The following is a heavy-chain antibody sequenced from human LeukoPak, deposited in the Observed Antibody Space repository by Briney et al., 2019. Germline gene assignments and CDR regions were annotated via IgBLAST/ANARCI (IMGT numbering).Heavy chain of an antibody. CDR3: ARAERQEGRAFDI. J-gene: IGHJ3*02. V-gene: IGHV4-31*03. CDR2: IYYSGST. Sequence: SETLSLTCTVSGGSISSGGYYWSWIRQHPGKGLEWIGYIYYSGSTYYNPSLKSRVTISVDTSKNQFFLKLSSVTAADTAVYYCARAERQEGRAFDIWGQGTMVTVSS. CDR1: GGSISSGGYY.